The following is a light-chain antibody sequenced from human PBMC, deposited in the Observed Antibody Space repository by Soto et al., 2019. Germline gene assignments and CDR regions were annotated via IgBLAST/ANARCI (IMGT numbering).Light chain of an antibody. CDR2: GTS. CDR3: QQYGSMWT. CDR1: ESVSSSS. Sequence: EIVLTQSPGTLSLSPGDRATLSCRASESVSSSSLAWYQHKPGQAPRLVISGTSRRATGIPDRFSGSGSGTDFTLTINRLEPEDFAMYYCQQYGSMWTFGQGTKV. V-gene: IGKV3-20*01. J-gene: IGKJ1*01.